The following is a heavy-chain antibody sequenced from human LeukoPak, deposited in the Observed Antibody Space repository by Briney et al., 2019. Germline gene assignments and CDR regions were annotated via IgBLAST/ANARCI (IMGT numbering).Heavy chain of an antibody. J-gene: IGHJ6*02. CDR1: GYSFTSYW. Sequence: GESLKISCKGSGYSFTSYWIGWVRQMPGKGLEWMGIIYPGDSDTRYSPSFQGQVTTSADKSISTAYLQWSSLKASDTAMYYCARQPLYMTTVTTNYYYYGMDVWGQGTTVTVSS. V-gene: IGHV5-51*01. CDR3: ARQPLYMTTVTTNYYYYGMDV. D-gene: IGHD4-11*01. CDR2: IYPGDSDT.